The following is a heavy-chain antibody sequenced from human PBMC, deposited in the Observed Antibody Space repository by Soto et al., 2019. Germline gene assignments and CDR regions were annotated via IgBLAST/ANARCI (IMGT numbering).Heavy chain of an antibody. J-gene: IGHJ3*02. D-gene: IGHD3-22*01. CDR2: ISYDGSNK. Sequence: SLRLSCAASGFTFSSYAMHWVRQAPGKGLEWVAVISYDGSNKYYADSVKGRFTISRDNSKNTLYLQMNSLRAEDTAVYYCARGYYDSSGYPRDFDICGHGTMVTVSS. CDR3: ARGYYDSSGYPRDFDI. V-gene: IGHV3-30-3*01. CDR1: GFTFSSYA.